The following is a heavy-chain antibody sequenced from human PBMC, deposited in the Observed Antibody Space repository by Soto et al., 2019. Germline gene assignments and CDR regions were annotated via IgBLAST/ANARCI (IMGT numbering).Heavy chain of an antibody. CDR3: ARGYCTNGVCYDGFDY. Sequence: GASVKVSCKGSGYTFTSYGISWVRQAPGQGLEWMGWISAYNGNTNYAQKPQGRVTMTTDTSTSTAYMELRSLRSDDTAVYYCARGYCTNGVCYDGFDYWGQGTLVTVSS. CDR2: ISAYNGNT. J-gene: IGHJ4*02. V-gene: IGHV1-18*01. D-gene: IGHD2-8*01. CDR1: GYTFTSYG.